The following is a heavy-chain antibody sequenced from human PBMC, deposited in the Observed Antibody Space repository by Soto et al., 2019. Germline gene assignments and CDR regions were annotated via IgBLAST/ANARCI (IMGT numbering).Heavy chain of an antibody. CDR1: GYTFTSYY. D-gene: IGHD3-3*01. J-gene: IGHJ4*02. CDR3: ARVGITIFGVVSPFDY. V-gene: IGHV1-46*01. Sequence: RASVKVSCKASGYTFTSYYMHWVRQAPGQGLEWMGIINPSGGSTSYAQKLQGRVTMTRDTSTSTVYMELSSLRSEDTAVYYCARVGITIFGVVSPFDYWGQGTLVTVSS. CDR2: INPSGGST.